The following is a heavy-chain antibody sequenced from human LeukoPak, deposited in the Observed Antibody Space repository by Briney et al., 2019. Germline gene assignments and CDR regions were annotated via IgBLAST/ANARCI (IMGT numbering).Heavy chain of an antibody. Sequence: ASVKVSCKASGYTFTSYYMHWVRQAPGQGLEWMGIINPSGGSTSYAQKFQGRVTMTRDTSTSTVYMELSSLRSEDTAVYYCARGDFGYCSSTNCYSDAFDIWGQGTMVTVSS. V-gene: IGHV1-46*01. CDR2: INPSGGST. D-gene: IGHD2-2*01. CDR3: ARGDFGYCSSTNCYSDAFDI. CDR1: GYTFTSYY. J-gene: IGHJ3*02.